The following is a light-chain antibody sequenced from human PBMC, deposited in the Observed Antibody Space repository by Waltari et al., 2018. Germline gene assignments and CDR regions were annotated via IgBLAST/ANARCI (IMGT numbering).Light chain of an antibody. CDR1: QSVSSN. J-gene: IGKJ2*01. CDR2: GAS. Sequence: EIVMTQSPATLSVTPGESVTLSCRASQSVSSNLAWYQQKPGQAPRLLIYGASTRATGIPARFSGSGSGTEFTLTISSMQSEDFAVYCCQQYNDWPPYTFGQGTKLEIK. CDR3: QQYNDWPPYT. V-gene: IGKV3-15*01.